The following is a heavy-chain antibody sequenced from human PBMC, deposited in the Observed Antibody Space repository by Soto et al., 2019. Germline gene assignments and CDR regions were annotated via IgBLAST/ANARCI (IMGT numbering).Heavy chain of an antibody. V-gene: IGHV3-30*18. CDR3: AKDRVRYDFWSGYPCPQYNWFDP. CDR2: ISYDGSNK. J-gene: IGHJ5*02. Sequence: QVQLVESGGGVVQPGRSLRLSCAASGFTFSSYGMHWVRQAPGKGLEWVAVISYDGSNKYYADSVKGRFTISRDNSKNTLYLQMNSLRAENTAVYYCAKDRVRYDFWSGYPCPQYNWFDPWGQGALITVS. CDR1: GFTFSSYG. D-gene: IGHD3-3*01.